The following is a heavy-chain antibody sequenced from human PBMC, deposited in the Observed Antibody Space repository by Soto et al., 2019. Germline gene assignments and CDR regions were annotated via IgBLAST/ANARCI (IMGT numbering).Heavy chain of an antibody. CDR2: IFSNDEK. CDR1: GFSLFNTRVG. Sequence: QVTLKESGPVLVRPTETLTLACTVSGFSLFNTRVGVTWIRQPPGKALEWLAHIFSNDEKSYNTSLKGSLTISKDTAESQVVLTMTNVDPGDTATYYCARIGPDHYALLTGQPINFDFWCQGTLVTVSS. CDR3: ARIGPDHYALLTGQPINFDF. V-gene: IGHV2-26*01. J-gene: IGHJ4*02. D-gene: IGHD3-9*01.